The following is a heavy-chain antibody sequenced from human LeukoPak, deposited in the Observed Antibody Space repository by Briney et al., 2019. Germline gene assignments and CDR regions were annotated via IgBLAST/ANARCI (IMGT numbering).Heavy chain of an antibody. CDR2: ISYDGSNE. J-gene: IGHJ4*02. V-gene: IGHV3-30*18. D-gene: IGHD3-10*02. Sequence: GGSLRLSCEASGFTFSSYGMHWVRQAPGKGLEWVAIISYDGSNEDYADSVKGRFTISRDNSKNTLYLQMNSLRAEDSAVYYCAKSRVRGVYYFDYWGQGTLVTVSS. CDR1: GFTFSSYG. CDR3: AKSRVRGVYYFDY.